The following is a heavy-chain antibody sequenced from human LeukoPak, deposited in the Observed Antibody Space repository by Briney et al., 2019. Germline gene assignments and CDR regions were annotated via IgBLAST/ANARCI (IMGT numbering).Heavy chain of an antibody. CDR2: INPNSGGT. J-gene: IGHJ4*02. CDR3: ARVVRYSSGPLTDLLPYYFDY. D-gene: IGHD6-19*01. V-gene: IGHV1-2*02. CDR1: GYTFTDYY. Sequence: ASVKVSCKASGYTFTDYYMHWVRQAPGQGLEWMGWINPNSGGTNYAQKFQGRVTMTRDKSISTAYMDLSSLRSEDMAVYYCARVVRYSSGPLTDLLPYYFDYWGQGTLVTVSS.